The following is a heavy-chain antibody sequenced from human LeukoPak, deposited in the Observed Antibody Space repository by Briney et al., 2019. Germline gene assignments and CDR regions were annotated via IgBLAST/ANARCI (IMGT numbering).Heavy chain of an antibody. Sequence: PGGSLRLSCAASGFTFDDYAMHWVRQAPGKGLEWVSLISWDGGSTYYADSVKGRFTISRDNSKNSLYLQMNSLRAEDTALYYCAKTPYSGYDRNLGYMDVWGKGTTVTVSS. J-gene: IGHJ6*03. CDR2: ISWDGGST. D-gene: IGHD5-12*01. CDR3: AKTPYSGYDRNLGYMDV. CDR1: GFTFDDYA. V-gene: IGHV3-43D*03.